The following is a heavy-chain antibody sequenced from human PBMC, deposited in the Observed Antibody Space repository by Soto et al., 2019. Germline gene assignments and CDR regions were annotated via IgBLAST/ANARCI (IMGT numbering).Heavy chain of an antibody. Sequence: EVLLVESGGGLVKVGGSLRLSCAASGFAFSDYNMNWVRQAPGKGLEWVSCIGSISSFIYYADSVTGRFTVSRDNAKNALYLQMNSLRVEDRAVYYCAREPYIVGPTGAFDVWGQGTMVTVSS. CDR3: AREPYIVGPTGAFDV. J-gene: IGHJ3*01. V-gene: IGHV3-21*01. CDR2: IGSISSFI. D-gene: IGHD1-26*01. CDR1: GFAFSDYN.